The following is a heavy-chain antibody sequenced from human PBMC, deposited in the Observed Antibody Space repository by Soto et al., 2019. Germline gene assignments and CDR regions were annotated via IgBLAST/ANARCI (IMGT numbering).Heavy chain of an antibody. J-gene: IGHJ5*02. V-gene: IGHV3-30*03. CDR2: ISYDGSNK. CDR3: ARDNLVLLGSPFDP. CDR1: GVTFSSYG. Sequence: AGGSLRLSCAASGVTFSSYGMHWVRQAPGKGLEWVAVISYDGSNKYYADSVKGRFTISRDNSKNTLYLQMNSLRAEDTAMYYCARDNLVLLGSPFDPWGQGTLVTVSS. D-gene: IGHD3-10*01.